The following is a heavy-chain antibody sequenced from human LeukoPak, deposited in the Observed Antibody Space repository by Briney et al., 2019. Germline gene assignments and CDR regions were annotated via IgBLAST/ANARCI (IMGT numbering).Heavy chain of an antibody. V-gene: IGHV4-34*01. Sequence: SETLSLTCAVYGGSFSGYYWSWIRQPPGKGLEWIGEINHSGSTNYNPSLKSRVTISVDTSKNQFSLKLSSVTAADTAVYYCASPFYDSSGYLHGFGYWGQGTLVTVSS. CDR3: ASPFYDSSGYLHGFGY. CDR1: GGSFSGYY. D-gene: IGHD3-22*01. CDR2: INHSGST. J-gene: IGHJ4*02.